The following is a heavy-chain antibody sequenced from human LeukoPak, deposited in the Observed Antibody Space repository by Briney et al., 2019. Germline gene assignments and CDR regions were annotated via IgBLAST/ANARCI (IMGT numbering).Heavy chain of an antibody. V-gene: IGHV3-74*01. CDR3: AREILAPGKTLDY. CDR2: INDDGRYT. Sequence: QPGRSLRLSCAASGFTFSGYWMHWVRQVPGKGLVWVSRINDDGRYTVYADSVKGRFTISRDNAKNTLYLQMNSLRAEDTAVYYCAREILAPGKTLDYWGQGALVTVSS. CDR1: GFTFSGYW. J-gene: IGHJ4*02.